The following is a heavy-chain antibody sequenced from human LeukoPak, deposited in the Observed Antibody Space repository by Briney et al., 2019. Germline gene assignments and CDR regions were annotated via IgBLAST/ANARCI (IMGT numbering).Heavy chain of an antibody. CDR3: ATAQVNAGY. CDR2: ISYNSNTI. D-gene: IGHD2-15*01. Sequence: GGSLRLSCAASGINFSIYSMNWVRQAPGKGLEWTSYISYNSNTIYYADSVKGRFTISRDNVENSLYLQMNSLRGEDTAVYYCATAQVNAGYWGQGTLVTVSS. V-gene: IGHV3-48*01. CDR1: GINFSIYS. J-gene: IGHJ4*02.